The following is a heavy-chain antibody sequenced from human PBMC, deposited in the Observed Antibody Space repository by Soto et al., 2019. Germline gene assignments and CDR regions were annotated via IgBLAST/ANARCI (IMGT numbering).Heavy chain of an antibody. D-gene: IGHD3-22*01. V-gene: IGHV3-13*01. CDR3: ARGPGYDSSGFRTDAFDI. CDR1: GFTFSSYD. CDR2: IGTAGDT. J-gene: IGHJ3*02. Sequence: GGSLRLSCAASGFTFSSYDMHWVRQATGKGLEWVSAIGTAGDTYYPGSVKGRFTISREHAKNSLYLQMNSLRAGDTAVYYCARGPGYDSSGFRTDAFDIWGQGTMVTVSS.